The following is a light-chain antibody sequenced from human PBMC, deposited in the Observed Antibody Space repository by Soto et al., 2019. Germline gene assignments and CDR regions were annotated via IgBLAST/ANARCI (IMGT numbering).Light chain of an antibody. CDR3: SSYTSSRNVV. V-gene: IGLV2-14*01. Sequence: QSALTQPASVSGSPGQSITISCTGTSSDVGGYNYVSWYQQHRGKAPKLMIYEVSNRPSGVSNRFSGSKSGNTASLTISGLQAEDEADYYCSSYTSSRNVVFGGGTKLTVL. CDR2: EVS. J-gene: IGLJ2*01. CDR1: SSDVGGYNY.